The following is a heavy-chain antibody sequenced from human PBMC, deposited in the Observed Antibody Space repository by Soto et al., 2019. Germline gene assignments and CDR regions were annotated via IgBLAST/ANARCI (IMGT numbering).Heavy chain of an antibody. Sequence: WASVKVSCKASGYTFTSYYMHWVRQAPGQGLEWMGIINPSGGSTSYAQKFQGRVTMTRDTSTSTVYMELSSLRSEDTAVYYCARGALLWFGEPRGWFDPWGQGTLVTVSS. J-gene: IGHJ5*02. CDR3: ARGALLWFGEPRGWFDP. CDR1: GYTFTSYY. V-gene: IGHV1-46*01. CDR2: INPSGGST. D-gene: IGHD3-10*01.